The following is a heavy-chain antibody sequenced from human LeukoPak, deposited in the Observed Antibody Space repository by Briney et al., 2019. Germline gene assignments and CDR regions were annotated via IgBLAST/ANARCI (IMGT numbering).Heavy chain of an antibody. V-gene: IGHV3-23*01. CDR2: ISVSGGST. CDR1: GFTFSSYA. J-gene: IGHJ1*01. D-gene: IGHD2-2*01. CDR3: GRLPAAMLLLSEYFKH. Sequence: GGSLRLSCAAPGFTFSSYAMSSGPHAPGKGLEWVSPISVSGGSTYYADSLKGRVTTSPDNSTNTLYLQKNSLRPEDTAVDYSGRLPAAMLLLSEYFKHGGQGTLVTVSS.